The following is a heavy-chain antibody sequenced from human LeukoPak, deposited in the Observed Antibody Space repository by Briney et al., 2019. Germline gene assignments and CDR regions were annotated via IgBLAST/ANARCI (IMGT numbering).Heavy chain of an antibody. CDR3: ATPLDYYDSSGYHQGGD. CDR2: ISSSGSTI. D-gene: IGHD3-22*01. CDR1: GFTFSDYY. Sequence: GGSLRLSCAATGFTFSDYYMSWIRQAPGKGLEWVSYISSSGSTIYYADSVKGRFTISRDNAKNSLYLQMNSLRAEDTAVYYCATPLDYYDSSGYHQGGDWGQGTLVTVSS. J-gene: IGHJ4*02. V-gene: IGHV3-11*01.